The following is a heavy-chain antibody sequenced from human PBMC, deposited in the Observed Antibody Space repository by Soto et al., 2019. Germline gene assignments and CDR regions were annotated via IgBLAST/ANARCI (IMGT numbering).Heavy chain of an antibody. CDR3: ARAFTTFSDY. CDR2: ISSSSSKI. D-gene: IGHD1-1*01. J-gene: IGHJ4*02. Sequence: PGGSLRLSCAASVFTFSSYGMHWVRQAPGKGLEWVAYISSSSSKIYHADSVKGRFTISRDNAKNSLYLRMTSLRVEDTAVYYCARAFTTFSDYWGQGTLVTVSS. V-gene: IGHV3-48*01. CDR1: VFTFSSYG.